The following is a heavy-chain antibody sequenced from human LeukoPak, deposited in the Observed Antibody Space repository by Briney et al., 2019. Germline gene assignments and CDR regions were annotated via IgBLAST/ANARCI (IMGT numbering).Heavy chain of an antibody. CDR2: ISAYNGNT. J-gene: IGHJ2*01. CDR1: GYTFTSYG. CDR3: ARFYGGYCSSTTCHSQDWYFDP. D-gene: IGHD2-2*01. V-gene: IGHV1-18*01. Sequence: GASVKVSCKASGYTFTSYGISWVRQAPGQGLEWMGWISAYNGNTNYAQKLQGRVTMTTDTTTSTAYMELRSLRSDDTAVYYCARFYGGYCSSTTCHSQDWYFDPWGRGTLVTVSS.